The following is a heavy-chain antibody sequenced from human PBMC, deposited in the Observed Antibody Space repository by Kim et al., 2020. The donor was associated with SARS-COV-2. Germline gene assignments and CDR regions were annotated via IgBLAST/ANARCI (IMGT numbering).Heavy chain of an antibody. CDR3: ARDQCYRSDCYDAGYYYYGMDV. CDR2: ISAYNGNT. V-gene: IGHV1-18*01. J-gene: IGHJ6*02. Sequence: ASVKVSCKASGYTIYGYGLTWVRQAPGQGLEWMAWISAYNGNTRFAEKFQGRVTLTTDRSTNTGYMELRSLTSDESAVYYCARDQCYRSDCYDAGYYYYGMDVWGQGTTVTVS. CDR1: GYTIYGYG. D-gene: IGHD2-21*02.